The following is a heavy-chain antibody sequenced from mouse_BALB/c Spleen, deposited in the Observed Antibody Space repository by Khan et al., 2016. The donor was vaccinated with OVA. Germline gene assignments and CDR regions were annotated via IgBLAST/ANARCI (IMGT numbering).Heavy chain of an antibody. V-gene: IGHV1-4*01. CDR2: INPSSGYT. Sequence: QVQLQQSGAELARPGASVKMSCKASGYTFTSYTMHWVKQRPGQGLEWIGYINPSSGYTNYNQKFKDKATLTAAKSSSTAYMQLRSLTSEDSAIYYCAREGAYYENDGWFAYWGQGTLVTVSA. D-gene: IGHD2-4*01. J-gene: IGHJ3*01. CDR3: AREGAYYENDGWFAY. CDR1: GYTFTSYT.